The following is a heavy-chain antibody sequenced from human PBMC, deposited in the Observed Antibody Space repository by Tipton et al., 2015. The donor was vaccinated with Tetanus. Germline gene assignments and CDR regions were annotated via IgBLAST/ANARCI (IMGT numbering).Heavy chain of an antibody. V-gene: IGHV4-61*08. CDR2: ISGSGTT. D-gene: IGHD3-3*01. CDR1: GASLRGGDYH. Sequence: TLSLTCTVSGASLRGGDYHWSWIRQPPGKGLEWLAYISGSGTTNSNYSLKSRITISQDTSKNQFSLKLTSVTAADTAVYYCARANYDFPKKGPFDSWGQGTLVIVSS. J-gene: IGHJ4*02. CDR3: ARANYDFPKKGPFDS.